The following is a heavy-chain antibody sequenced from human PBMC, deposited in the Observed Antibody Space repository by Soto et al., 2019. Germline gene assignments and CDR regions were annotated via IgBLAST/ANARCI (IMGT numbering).Heavy chain of an antibody. J-gene: IGHJ3*02. V-gene: IGHV5-51*01. Sequence: GESLKISCKGSGYRFTSYWIGWVRQMPGKGLEWMGIIYPGDSDSRYSPSFQGQVTISADKSISTTYLQWRSLKASDTAMYYCARRYCSSRDCPDDALDIWGQGTMVT. CDR1: GYRFTSYW. CDR3: ARRYCSSRDCPDDALDI. CDR2: IYPGDSDS. D-gene: IGHD2-2*01.